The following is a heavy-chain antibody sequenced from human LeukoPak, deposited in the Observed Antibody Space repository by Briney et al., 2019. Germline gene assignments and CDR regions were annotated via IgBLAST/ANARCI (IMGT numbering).Heavy chain of an antibody. J-gene: IGHJ3*02. Sequence: GASVKVSCKASGGTFSSYAISWVRQAPGQGLEWMGGIIPIFGTANYAQKFQGRVTITADESTSTAYMELSSLRSEDTAVYYCARVESTHVSRSLEWPDALDIWGQGTLVTVSS. V-gene: IGHV1-69*13. CDR3: ARVESTHVSRSLEWPDALDI. CDR2: IIPIFGTA. CDR1: GGTFSSYA. D-gene: IGHD3-3*01.